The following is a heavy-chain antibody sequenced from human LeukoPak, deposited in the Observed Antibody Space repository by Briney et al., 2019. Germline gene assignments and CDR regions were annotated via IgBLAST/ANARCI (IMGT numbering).Heavy chain of an antibody. J-gene: IGHJ4*02. V-gene: IGHV3-30*18. Sequence: GRSLRLSCAASGFTFSSYGMHWVRQAPGKGLEWVAVISYDGSNKYYADSVKGRFTISRDNSKNTLYLQMNSLRAEDTAVYYCAKAAYGDSFDYWGQGTLVTVSS. CDR2: ISYDGSNK. CDR1: GFTFSSYG. CDR3: AKAAYGDSFDY. D-gene: IGHD4-17*01.